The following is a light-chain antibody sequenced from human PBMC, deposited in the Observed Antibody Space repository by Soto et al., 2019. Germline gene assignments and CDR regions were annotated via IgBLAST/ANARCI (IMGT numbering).Light chain of an antibody. Sequence: EIVMTQSPATLSVSPGGRATLSCRASQSISDTLAWYQQKPGQAPRLLIYSASRGATGFPARFSGSGSGTDFTLTISSLQSEDFAVYYCQHYNNRPWTFGQGTKVEIK. V-gene: IGKV3-15*01. J-gene: IGKJ1*01. CDR1: QSISDT. CDR2: SAS. CDR3: QHYNNRPWT.